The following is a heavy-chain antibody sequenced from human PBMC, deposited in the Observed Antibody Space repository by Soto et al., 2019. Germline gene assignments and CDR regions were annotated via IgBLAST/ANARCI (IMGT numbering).Heavy chain of an antibody. CDR3: ARPAGIRFYYYGFDV. CDR2: ISYEGKYK. J-gene: IGHJ6*02. Sequence: GGSLRLSCAASGFTFSSYAMHWVRQAPGKGLEWVAVISYEGKYKHYADSVNGRFIISRDNSKNTLYLELNGLKPGDTAMYYCARPAGIRFYYYGFDVWGQGTTVTVSS. V-gene: IGHV3-30*04. CDR1: GFTFSSYA. D-gene: IGHD3-3*02.